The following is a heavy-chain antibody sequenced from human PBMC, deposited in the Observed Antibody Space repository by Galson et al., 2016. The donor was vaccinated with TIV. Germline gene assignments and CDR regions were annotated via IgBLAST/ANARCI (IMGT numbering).Heavy chain of an antibody. Sequence: SLRLSCAASGFMFSTYGMHWVRQSPGKGLEWVAFIRYDGSEKYVADSVKGRFIISRDNSKNMLYLQMNSVRVDDTGLYYCAKDSEYYFDTSGYYFPLDHWGPGTLVTVSS. CDR3: AKDSEYYFDTSGYYFPLDH. J-gene: IGHJ4*02. D-gene: IGHD3-22*01. V-gene: IGHV3-30*02. CDR1: GFMFSTYG. CDR2: IRYDGSEK.